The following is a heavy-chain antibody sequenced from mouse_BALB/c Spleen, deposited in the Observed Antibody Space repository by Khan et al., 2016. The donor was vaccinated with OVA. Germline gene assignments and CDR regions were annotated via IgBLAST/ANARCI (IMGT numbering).Heavy chain of an antibody. CDR1: GYTFTEYT. J-gene: IGHJ4*01. CDR3: ARDAARY. V-gene: IGHV1-22*01. Sequence: EVQLQQSGPELVKPGASVKMSCKTSGYTFTEYTLHWVKQSHGKSLEWIGVINPNNGVTSYNQKFKGKATLTVDKSSSTAYMEFRSLTSEDSAVYCCARDAARYWGQGTSVTVSS. D-gene: IGHD3-1*01. CDR2: INPNNGVT.